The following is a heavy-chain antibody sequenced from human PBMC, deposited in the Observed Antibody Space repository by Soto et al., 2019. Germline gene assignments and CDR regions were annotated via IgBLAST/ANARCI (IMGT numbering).Heavy chain of an antibody. D-gene: IGHD3-3*01. CDR2: FDPEDGET. CDR1: GYTLTELS. CDR3: ATCFLGLLRFLEGFDP. V-gene: IGHV1-24*01. Sequence: ASVKVSCKVSGYTLTELSMHWVRQAPGKGLEWMGGFDPEDGETIYAQKFQGRVTMTEDTSTDTAYMELSSLRSEDTAVYYCATCFLGLLRFLEGFDPWGQGTLVTVSS. J-gene: IGHJ5*02.